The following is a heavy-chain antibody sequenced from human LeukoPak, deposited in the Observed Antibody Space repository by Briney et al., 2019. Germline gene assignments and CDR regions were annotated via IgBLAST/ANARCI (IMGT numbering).Heavy chain of an antibody. Sequence: SETLSLTCAVYGGSFSGYYWSWIRQPPGKGLEWIGEINHSGSTNYNPSLKSRVTISVDTSKNQFSLKLSSVTAADTAVYYCARDITMLDAFDIWGQGTMVTVSS. D-gene: IGHD3-10*01. CDR1: GGSFSGYY. CDR3: ARDITMLDAFDI. J-gene: IGHJ3*02. V-gene: IGHV4-34*01. CDR2: INHSGST.